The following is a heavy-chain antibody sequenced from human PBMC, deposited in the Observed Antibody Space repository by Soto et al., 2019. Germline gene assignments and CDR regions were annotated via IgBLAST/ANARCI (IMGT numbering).Heavy chain of an antibody. Sequence: GGSLRLSCAASGFTFSGSVMNWVRQASGKGLEWVGRIRSKANNYATAYAASVKGRFTISRDDSKNTAYLQMNSLKTEDTAVYYCTRRAKWLIDYGMDVWGQGTTVTVSS. D-gene: IGHD6-19*01. CDR1: GFTFSGSV. V-gene: IGHV3-73*01. CDR3: TRRAKWLIDYGMDV. CDR2: IRSKANNYAT. J-gene: IGHJ6*02.